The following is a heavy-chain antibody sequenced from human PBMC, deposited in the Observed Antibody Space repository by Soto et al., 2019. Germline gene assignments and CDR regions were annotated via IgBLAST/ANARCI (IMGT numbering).Heavy chain of an antibody. D-gene: IGHD1-7*01. V-gene: IGHV3-74*01. CDR1: GFTFSSYW. CDR3: AREGNYGNHHDGFDI. J-gene: IGHJ3*02. Sequence: EVQLVGSGGGLVQPGGSLRLSCAASGFTFSSYWMHWVRQAPGKGLVWVSRVNSDVSSTNYADSVKGRFTISRDNAKDTLYLQMNSLRAEDTAVYYCAREGNYGNHHDGFDIWGQGTMVTVSS. CDR2: VNSDVSST.